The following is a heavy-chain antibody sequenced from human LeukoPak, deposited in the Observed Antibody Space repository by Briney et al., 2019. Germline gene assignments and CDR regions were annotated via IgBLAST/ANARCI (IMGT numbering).Heavy chain of an antibody. D-gene: IGHD3-10*01. V-gene: IGHV4-34*01. Sequence: SETLSLTCAVYGGSFSGYYWSWIRQPPGKGLEWIAEINHSGSTNYNPSLKSRVTIPVDTSKNQFSLKLSSVTAADTAVYYCARAGAIYYGSGQIDYWGQGTLVTVSS. J-gene: IGHJ4*02. CDR3: ARAGAIYYGSGQIDY. CDR1: GGSFSGYY. CDR2: INHSGST.